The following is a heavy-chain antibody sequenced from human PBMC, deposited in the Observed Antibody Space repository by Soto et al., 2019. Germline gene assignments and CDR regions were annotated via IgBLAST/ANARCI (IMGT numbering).Heavy chain of an antibody. J-gene: IGHJ3*02. Sequence: GGSLRLSCAASGFTFSSYWMHWVRQAPGKGLVWVSRINSDGSSTSYADSVKGRFTISRDNAKNTLYLQMNSLRAEDTAVYYCARDRYFKDSSGYKLNAFDIWGQGTMVTVSS. CDR2: INSDGSST. V-gene: IGHV3-74*01. D-gene: IGHD3-22*01. CDR1: GFTFSSYW. CDR3: ARDRYFKDSSGYKLNAFDI.